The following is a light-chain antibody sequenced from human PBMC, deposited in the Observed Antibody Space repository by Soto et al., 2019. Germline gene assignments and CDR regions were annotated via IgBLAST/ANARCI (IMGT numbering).Light chain of an antibody. Sequence: EIVLTQSPATLSLSPGERATLSCRASQSVSSYLAWYQQKPGQAPRLLIYDASNRATDIPARFSGSGSGTDFALTISSLEREDFAVYYCQQRSNWPPAITFGQGTRLEIK. V-gene: IGKV3-11*01. CDR1: QSVSSY. CDR3: QQRSNWPPAIT. J-gene: IGKJ5*01. CDR2: DAS.